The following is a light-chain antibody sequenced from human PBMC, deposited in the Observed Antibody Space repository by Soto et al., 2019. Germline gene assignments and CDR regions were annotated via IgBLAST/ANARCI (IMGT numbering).Light chain of an antibody. V-gene: IGKV2-30*01. CDR1: QSLVYSDGNTY. CDR3: QQSYSART. Sequence: DVVMTQSPLSLPVTLGQPASISCKSSQSLVYSDGNTYLNWFQQRPGQSPRRLIYKVSKRDSGVPSRFSGSGSGTDFTLTISNLQPEDIATYYCQQSYSARTFGQGTKVDIK. CDR2: KVS. J-gene: IGKJ1*01.